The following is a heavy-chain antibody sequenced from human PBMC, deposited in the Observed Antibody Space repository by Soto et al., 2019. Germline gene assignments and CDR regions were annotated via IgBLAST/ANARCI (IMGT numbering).Heavy chain of an antibody. V-gene: IGHV4-59*01. Sequence: QVQLQESGPGLVKPSETLSLTCTVSGGSISSYYWSWIRQPPGKGLEWIGYFYYGGSTNYNPSLKSRVTISIDTSKNQFSLNLFPVTAADTAVYYCAGGFSSVVFDVWGQGTMVTVSS. J-gene: IGHJ3*01. CDR3: AGGFSSVVFDV. CDR2: FYYGGST. D-gene: IGHD6-19*01. CDR1: GGSISSYY.